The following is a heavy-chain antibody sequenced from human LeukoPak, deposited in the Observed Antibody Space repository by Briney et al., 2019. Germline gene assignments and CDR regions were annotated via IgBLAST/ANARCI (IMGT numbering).Heavy chain of an antibody. CDR1: GDSIRSSSYY. D-gene: IGHD6-19*01. J-gene: IGHJ4*02. CDR2: IYYSGST. Sequence: SETLSLTCAVSGDSIRSSSYYWGWIRQPPGKGLEWIGSIYYSGSTYYNASLKSRGTISVDTSKNQFSLKLNSVTAADTAVYFCARQVVAVAGTGYFDYWGQGTLVTVSS. V-gene: IGHV4-39*01. CDR3: ARQVVAVAGTGYFDY.